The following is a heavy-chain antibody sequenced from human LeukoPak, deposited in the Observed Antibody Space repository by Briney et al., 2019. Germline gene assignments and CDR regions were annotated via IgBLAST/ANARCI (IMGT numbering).Heavy chain of an antibody. CDR3: ARDGRALLRDFDY. V-gene: IGHV3-33*01. CDR2: IWYDGSNY. J-gene: IGHJ4*02. Sequence: PGGSLRLSCAAPGFTFSSYVIHWVRQAPGKGLEWVAGIWYDGSNYYYADSVKGRFTISRDNSKNTLYLQMNSLRAEDTGVYYCARDGRALLRDFDYWGQGTLVTVSS. D-gene: IGHD1-26*01. CDR1: GFTFSSYV.